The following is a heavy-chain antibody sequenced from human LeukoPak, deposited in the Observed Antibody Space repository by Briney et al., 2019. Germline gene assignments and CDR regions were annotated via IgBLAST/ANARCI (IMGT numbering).Heavy chain of an antibody. Sequence: GESLQISCKGSGSLFTSYGFGWVRQLPGKGLEWMGVIYPGDSDTRNSPSFQGQVTISADKSISTAYLQWSSLKASDTAMYYCARSIGYCSSTSCYTFDYWGQGTLVTVSS. CDR2: IYPGDSDT. CDR3: ARSIGYCSSTSCYTFDY. V-gene: IGHV5-51*01. J-gene: IGHJ4*02. D-gene: IGHD2-2*02. CDR1: GSLFTSYG.